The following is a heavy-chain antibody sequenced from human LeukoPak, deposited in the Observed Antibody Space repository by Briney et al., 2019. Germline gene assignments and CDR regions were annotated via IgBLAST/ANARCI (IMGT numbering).Heavy chain of an antibody. CDR1: GFTLSSYA. Sequence: GGSLRLSCAASGFTLSSYAMHWVRQAPGKGLEYVSAVSKNGGNTYYANSVKGRFSISRDNSKNTLYLQMGSLRTEDMAVYYCARVGEGRYYQYYYMDVWGKGTTVTVSS. V-gene: IGHV3-64*01. J-gene: IGHJ6*03. CDR3: ARVGEGRYYQYYYMDV. D-gene: IGHD1-26*01. CDR2: VSKNGGNT.